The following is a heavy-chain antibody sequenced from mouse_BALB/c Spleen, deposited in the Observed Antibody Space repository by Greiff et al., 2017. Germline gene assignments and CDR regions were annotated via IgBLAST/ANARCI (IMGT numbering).Heavy chain of an antibody. Sequence: QVQLQQSGAELVRPGSSVKISCKASGYAFSSYWMNWVKQRPGQGLEWIGQLYPGDGDTNYNGKFKGKATLTADKSSSTAYMQLSSLTSEDSAVYFCARPGTASYAMDYWGQGTSVTVSS. V-gene: IGHV1-80*01. CDR3: ARPGTASYAMDY. CDR1: GYAFSSYW. D-gene: IGHD1-2*01. CDR2: LYPGDGDT. J-gene: IGHJ4*01.